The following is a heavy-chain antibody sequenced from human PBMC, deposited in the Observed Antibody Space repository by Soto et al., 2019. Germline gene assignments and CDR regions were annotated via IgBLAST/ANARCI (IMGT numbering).Heavy chain of an antibody. CDR3: ARHSQYDILTVYPYSGMDV. D-gene: IGHD3-9*01. CDR2: IDPSDSYT. J-gene: IGHJ6*02. V-gene: IGHV5-10-1*01. Sequence: GESLKISCKGSGYSFTSYWISWVRQVPGKGLEWMGRIDPSDSYTNYSPSFQGHVTISADKSISTAYLQWSSLKASDTAMYYCARHSQYDILTVYPYSGMDVWGQGTTATVPS. CDR1: GYSFTSYW.